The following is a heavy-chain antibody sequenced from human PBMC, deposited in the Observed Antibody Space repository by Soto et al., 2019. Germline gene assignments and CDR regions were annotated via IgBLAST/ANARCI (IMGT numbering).Heavy chain of an antibody. J-gene: IGHJ4*02. D-gene: IGHD3-9*01. CDR2: IYYSGTT. V-gene: IGHV4-28*01. CDR1: GYSISSSNW. Sequence: SETLSLTCAVSGYSISSSNWWGWIRQPPGKGLEWIGYIYYSGTTYYNPSLKSRVTMSVDTSKNQFSLKLTSVTAVDTAGYYWGRREIKGPIDSGGQETLVTVSS. CDR3: GRREIKGPIDS.